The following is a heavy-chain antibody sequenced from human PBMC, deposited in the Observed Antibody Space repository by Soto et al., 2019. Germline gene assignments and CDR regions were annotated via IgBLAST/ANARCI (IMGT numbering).Heavy chain of an antibody. V-gene: IGHV1-18*04. CDR1: GYTFTSFA. D-gene: IGHD7-27*01. CDR2: ISGYSANT. CDR3: ARGTGDLAY. Sequence: QIQLVRSGAEVKKPGASVKVSCKASGYTFTSFAISWVRQAPGQGLEWMGWISGYSANTHYAQKVQGRVSMTTDTSTNTAYMELRSLRSDDTAVYYCARGTGDLAYWGQGTLVTVSS. J-gene: IGHJ4*02.